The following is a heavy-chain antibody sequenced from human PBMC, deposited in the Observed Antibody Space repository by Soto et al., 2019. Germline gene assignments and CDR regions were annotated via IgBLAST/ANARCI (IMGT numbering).Heavy chain of an antibody. CDR3: ARGGFDYGAGGMDV. V-gene: IGHV3-74*01. D-gene: IGHD3-10*01. CDR1: GFTFSNYW. CDR2: TKSDGSGT. J-gene: IGHJ6*04. Sequence: EVQLVESGGGVLQPGGSLTLSCTASGFTFSNYWMHWVRQAPGKGLVWVSRTKSDGSGTNYTDSVKGRFTISRDNANNTLYLQMSNLRPEDTAVYYCARGGFDYGAGGMDVWGKGTTVSVSS.